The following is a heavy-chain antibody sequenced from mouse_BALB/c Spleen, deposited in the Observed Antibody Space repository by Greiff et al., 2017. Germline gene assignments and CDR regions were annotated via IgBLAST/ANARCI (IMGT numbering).Heavy chain of an antibody. CDR2: IFPGDGST. CDR1: GYTFTSYD. D-gene: IGHD2-3*01. J-gene: IGHJ1*01. CDR3: ASRRVMIPWYFDV. Sequence: QVQLQQSGAELVKPGASVKLSCKASGYTFTSYDINWVRQRPEQGLEWIGWIFPGDGSTKYNEKFKGKATLTTDKSSSTAYMQLSRLTSEDSAVYFCASRRVMIPWYFDVWGAGTTVTVSS. V-gene: IGHV1-85*01.